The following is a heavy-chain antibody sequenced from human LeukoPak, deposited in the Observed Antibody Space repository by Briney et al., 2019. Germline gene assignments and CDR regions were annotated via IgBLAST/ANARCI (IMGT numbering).Heavy chain of an antibody. V-gene: IGHV3-23*01. Sequence: GGSLRLSCAASGFAFSSYDMNWVRQAAGKGLEWVSQISGTGDNSDYADSVKGRFTISRDNSKRTLYLQLNNLRVEDTAIYYCAFPAHHWLVRGAFDIWGQGTVVTVSS. J-gene: IGHJ3*02. D-gene: IGHD6-19*01. CDR3: AFPAHHWLVRGAFDI. CDR1: GFAFSSYD. CDR2: ISGTGDNS.